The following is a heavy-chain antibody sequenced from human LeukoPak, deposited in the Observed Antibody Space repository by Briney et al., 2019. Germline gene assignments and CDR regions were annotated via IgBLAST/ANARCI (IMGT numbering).Heavy chain of an antibody. Sequence: SETLSLTCTVSGGSISSYYWSWIRQPPGKGLEWIGYIYYSGSTNYNPSLKSRVTISVDTSKNQFSLKLSSVTAADTAVYYCARDNIVVVAATKAYYFDYWGQGTLVTVSS. D-gene: IGHD2-15*01. J-gene: IGHJ4*02. V-gene: IGHV4-59*12. CDR2: IYYSGST. CDR1: GGSISSYY. CDR3: ARDNIVVVAATKAYYFDY.